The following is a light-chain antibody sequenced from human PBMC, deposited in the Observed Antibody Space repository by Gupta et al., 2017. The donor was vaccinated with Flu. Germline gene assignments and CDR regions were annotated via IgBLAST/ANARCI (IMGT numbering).Light chain of an antibody. Sequence: HLVLTQSPSASASLGASVKLTCTLSSGHSSYAIAWHQQQPEKGSRYLMKLNSDGSHSKGDGIPDRFSGSSSGAERYLTISSLQSEDEADYYCQTWGTGIVVFGGGTKLTVL. V-gene: IGLV4-69*01. CDR1: SGHSSYA. CDR2: LNSDGSH. CDR3: QTWGTGIVV. J-gene: IGLJ2*01.